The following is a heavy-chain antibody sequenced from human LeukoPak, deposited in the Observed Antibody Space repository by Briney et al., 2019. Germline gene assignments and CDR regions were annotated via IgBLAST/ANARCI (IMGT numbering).Heavy chain of an antibody. CDR1: GYTFTSYY. V-gene: IGHV1-46*01. J-gene: IGHJ4*02. Sequence: GASVKVSCKASGYTFTSYYMHWVRQAPGQGLEWMGIINPSGGSTSYAQKFQGRVTMTRDMSTSTVYMELSSLRSEDTAVYYCARDPSPNYYDSSGYYTPHYFDYWGQGTLVTVSS. CDR3: ARDPSPNYYDSSGYYTPHYFDY. D-gene: IGHD3-22*01. CDR2: INPSGGST.